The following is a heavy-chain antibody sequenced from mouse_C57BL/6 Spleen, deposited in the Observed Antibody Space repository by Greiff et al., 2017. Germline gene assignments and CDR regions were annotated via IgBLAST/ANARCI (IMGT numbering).Heavy chain of an antibody. CDR2: IYPRSGNT. V-gene: IGHV1-81*01. Sequence: VQLQQSGAELARPGASVKLSCKASGYTFTSYGISWVKQRTGQGLEWIGEIYPRSGNTSYTEKFKGKATLTADKSSSTAYMELRSLTSEDSAVYLWARAGSTGPFAYWGQGTLVTVSA. D-gene: IGHD4-1*02. CDR3: ARAGSTGPFAY. J-gene: IGHJ3*01. CDR1: GYTFTSYG.